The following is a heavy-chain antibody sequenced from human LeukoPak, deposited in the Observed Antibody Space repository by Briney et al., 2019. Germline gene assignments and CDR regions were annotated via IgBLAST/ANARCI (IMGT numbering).Heavy chain of an antibody. CDR3: ARVKSSGYGGSFFDY. J-gene: IGHJ4*02. V-gene: IGHV1-2*02. Sequence: EASVKVSCKASGYTFTGYYMHWVRQAPGQGLEWMGWINPNSGGTNYAQKLQGRVTMTTDTSTSTAYMELRSLRSDDTAVYYCARVKSSGYGGSFFDYWGQGTLVTVSS. D-gene: IGHD5-12*01. CDR2: INPNSGGT. CDR1: GYTFTGYY.